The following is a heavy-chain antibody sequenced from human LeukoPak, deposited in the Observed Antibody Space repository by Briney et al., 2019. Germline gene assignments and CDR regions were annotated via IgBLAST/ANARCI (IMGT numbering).Heavy chain of an antibody. CDR1: GGSISSGGYY. J-gene: IGHJ4*02. V-gene: IGHV4-31*03. D-gene: IGHD1-26*01. CDR3: ARNRRVVGATIIDY. CDR2: IYYSGST. Sequence: PSETLSLTCTVSGGSISSGGYYWSWIRQHPGKGLEWIGYIYYSGSTYYNPSLKSRVTISVDTSKNQFSLKLSSVTAADTAVYYCARNRRVVGATIIDYWGQGTLVTVSS.